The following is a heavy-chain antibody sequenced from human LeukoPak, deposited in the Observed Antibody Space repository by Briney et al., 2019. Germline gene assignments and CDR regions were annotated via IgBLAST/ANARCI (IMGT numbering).Heavy chain of an antibody. CDR1: GYTFTSYA. CDR3: ARATGTTRKNWFDP. V-gene: IGHV7-4-1*02. J-gene: IGHJ5*02. CDR2: INTNTGNP. D-gene: IGHD1-1*01. Sequence: AASVKVSCKASGYTFTSYAMNWVRQAPGQGLEWMGWINTNTGNPTYAQGFTGRFVFSLDTSVSTAYLQISSLKAEDTAVYYCARATGTTRKNWFDPWGQGTLVTVSS.